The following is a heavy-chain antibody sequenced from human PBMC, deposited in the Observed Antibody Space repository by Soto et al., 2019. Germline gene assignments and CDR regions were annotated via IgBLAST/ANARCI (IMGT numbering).Heavy chain of an antibody. CDR3: ARDRDSSGNYLDYLDY. J-gene: IGHJ4*02. CDR1: GFTFSSYS. D-gene: IGHD3-22*01. CDR2: ISSSSSYI. V-gene: IGHV3-21*01. Sequence: PGGSLRLSCAASGFTFSSYSMNWVRQAPGKGLEWVSSISSSSSYIYYADSVKGRFTISRDNAKNSLYLQMNSLRAEDTAVYYCARDRDSSGNYLDYLDYWGQATLSTVSS.